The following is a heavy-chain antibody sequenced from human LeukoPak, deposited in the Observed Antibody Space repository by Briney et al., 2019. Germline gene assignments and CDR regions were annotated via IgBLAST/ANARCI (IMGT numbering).Heavy chain of an antibody. CDR3: ATGIAAAGGDY. CDR2: ISGSGGST. J-gene: IGHJ4*02. Sequence: GGSLRLSCAASGFTFSSYAMSWVRQAPGKGLEWVSAISGSGGSTYYADSVKGRFTISRDNSKNTLYLRMNSLRAEDTAVYYCATGIAAAGGDYWGQGTLVTVSS. D-gene: IGHD6-13*01. CDR1: GFTFSSYA. V-gene: IGHV3-23*01.